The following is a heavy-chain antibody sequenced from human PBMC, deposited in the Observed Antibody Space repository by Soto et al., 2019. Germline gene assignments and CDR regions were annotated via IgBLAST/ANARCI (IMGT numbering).Heavy chain of an antibody. J-gene: IGHJ1*01. V-gene: IGHV3-30*03. Sequence: GGSLRLSCAASGFNFDDNIMHWVRQAPGKGLEWVAVISSDGSNKYYADSVKGRFIISRDNFKNTLYLQMNSLRAEDTAVYYCARAFVHGDYAEYFQHWGQGTLVTVSS. D-gene: IGHD4-17*01. CDR3: ARAFVHGDYAEYFQH. CDR1: GFNFDDNI. CDR2: ISSDGSNK.